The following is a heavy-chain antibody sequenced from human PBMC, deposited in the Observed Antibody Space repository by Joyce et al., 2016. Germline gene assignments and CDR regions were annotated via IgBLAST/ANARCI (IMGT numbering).Heavy chain of an antibody. CDR3: ATPILAPSMDDFYNHHGRDV. D-gene: IGHD3-3*01. Sequence: QVHLEQSATEVRRPGASVKVSCRVSGRPLTELSMYWVRQVPGKGLEWLGGFDPEEGATVYGQWLPGRLSLTDDTSTNIAYLEVTGLRFEDTAVYYCATPILAPSMDDFYNHHGRDVWGRGTTVIVSS. CDR2: FDPEEGAT. J-gene: IGHJ6*02. V-gene: IGHV1-24*01. CDR1: GRPLTELS.